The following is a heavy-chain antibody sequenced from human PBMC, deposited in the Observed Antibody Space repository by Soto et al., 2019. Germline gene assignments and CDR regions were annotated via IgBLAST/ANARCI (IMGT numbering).Heavy chain of an antibody. Sequence: EVQLVESGGGLVQPGGSLRLSCAASGFTFSSYAMSWVRQAPGKGLEWVSFISGSGTITYNADSVKGRFIISRDNSKNTLYLQMNSLRAKDTAVYYCAKEGRHTYGLDYWGQGALVSVSS. J-gene: IGHJ4*02. CDR1: GFTFSSYA. D-gene: IGHD5-18*01. CDR3: AKEGRHTYGLDY. V-gene: IGHV3-23*04. CDR2: ISGSGTIT.